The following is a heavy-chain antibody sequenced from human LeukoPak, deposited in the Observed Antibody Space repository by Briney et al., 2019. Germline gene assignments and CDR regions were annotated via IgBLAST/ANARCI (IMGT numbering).Heavy chain of an antibody. CDR1: GGSFSGYY. D-gene: IGHD5-12*01. CDR3: ARETGYRGYETQPYYFDY. V-gene: IGHV4-34*01. J-gene: IGHJ4*02. CDR2: INHSAST. Sequence: PSETLSLTCAVYGGSFSGYYWSWIRQPPGKGLGWIGEINHSASTNYNPSLKSRVTISVDTSKNQFSLKLSSVTAADTAVYYCARETGYRGYETQPYYFDYWGQGTLVTVSS.